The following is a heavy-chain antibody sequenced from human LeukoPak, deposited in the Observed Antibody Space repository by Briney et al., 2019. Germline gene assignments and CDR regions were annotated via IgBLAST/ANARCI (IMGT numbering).Heavy chain of an antibody. CDR2: ISSSSSTI. J-gene: IGHJ4*02. V-gene: IGHV3-48*01. CDR1: GFTFSSYS. CDR3: AGQYSSGWYRDDY. D-gene: IGHD6-19*01. Sequence: GGSLRLSCAASGFTFSSYSMNWVRQAPGKGLEWVSYISSSSSTIYYADSVKGRFTISRDNAKNSLYLQMNSLRAEDTAVYHCAGQYSSGWYRDDYWGQGTLVTVSS.